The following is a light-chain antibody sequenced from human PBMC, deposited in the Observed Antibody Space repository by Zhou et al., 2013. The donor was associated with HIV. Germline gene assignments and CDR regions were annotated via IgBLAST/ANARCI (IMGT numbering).Light chain of an antibody. CDR1: QSISSW. CDR3: QQCNSYPYT. Sequence: DIQMTQSPSTLSASVGDRVTTTCRASQSISSWLAWYQQKPGKAPKLLIYKASTLESGVPSRFSGSGSGTEFTLTISSLQPDDFGTYYCQQCNSYPYTFGQGTKLEIK. V-gene: IGKV1-5*03. CDR2: KAS. J-gene: IGKJ2*01.